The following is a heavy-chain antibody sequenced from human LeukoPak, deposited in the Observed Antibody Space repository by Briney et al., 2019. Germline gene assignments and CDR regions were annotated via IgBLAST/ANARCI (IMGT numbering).Heavy chain of an antibody. CDR2: ISSSGNNK. J-gene: IGHJ4*02. Sequence: GGSLRLSCAASGFTFSIYEMNWVRQAPGKGLEWVSYISSSGNNKYYADSVKGRFTISRDNAKNSLYLQMDSLRAEDTAVYYCAKGGYYERPWYFDYWGQGTLVTVSS. CDR3: AKGGYYERPWYFDY. D-gene: IGHD3-22*01. CDR1: GFTFSIYE. V-gene: IGHV3-48*03.